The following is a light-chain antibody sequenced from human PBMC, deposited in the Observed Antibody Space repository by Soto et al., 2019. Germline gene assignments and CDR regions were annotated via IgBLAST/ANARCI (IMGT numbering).Light chain of an antibody. CDR2: WAS. CDR3: QQYNDWPLT. CDR1: QSVLNRSNNKNY. V-gene: IGKV4-1*01. Sequence: DIVMTQSPASLAVSLGDMATINRKSSQSVLNRSNNKNYVAWFQQKPGQTPKLLIYWASTRESGVPDRFSGSGSGTEFTLTISSLQSEDFAVYYCQQYNDWPLTFGGGTKVDIK. J-gene: IGKJ4*01.